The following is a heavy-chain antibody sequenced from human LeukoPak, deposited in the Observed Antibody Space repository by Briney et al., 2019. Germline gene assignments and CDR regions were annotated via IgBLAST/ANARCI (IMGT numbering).Heavy chain of an antibody. CDR3: ARDSAMVRGVIRKSYYYYMDV. D-gene: IGHD3-10*01. Sequence: GGSLRLSCAASGFTFSSYSMNWVRQAPGKGLEWVSSISSSSSYIYYADSVKGRFTISRDNAKNSLYLQMNSLRAEDTAVYYCARDSAMVRGVIRKSYYYYMDVWGKGTTVTVSS. CDR2: ISSSSSYI. CDR1: GFTFSSYS. J-gene: IGHJ6*03. V-gene: IGHV3-21*01.